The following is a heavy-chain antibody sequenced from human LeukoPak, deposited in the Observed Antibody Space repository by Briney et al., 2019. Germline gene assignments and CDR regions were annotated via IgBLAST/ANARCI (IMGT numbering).Heavy chain of an antibody. D-gene: IGHD2-2*01. CDR1: GYTFTSYG. J-gene: IGHJ6*02. Sequence: ASVKVSCKASGYTFTSYGINWVRQAPGQGLEWMGWISAYNGNTNYAQKLQGRVTMTTDTSTSTAYMELRSLRSDDTAVYYCARACGSTSCYRRDRYGMDVWGQGTTVTVSS. CDR2: ISAYNGNT. V-gene: IGHV1-18*01. CDR3: ARACGSTSCYRRDRYGMDV.